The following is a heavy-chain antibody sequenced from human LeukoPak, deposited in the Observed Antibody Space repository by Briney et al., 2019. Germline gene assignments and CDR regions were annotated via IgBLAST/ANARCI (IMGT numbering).Heavy chain of an antibody. V-gene: IGHV3-23*01. J-gene: IGHJ5*02. CDR3: AKDPLGPRYCSGTSCSNWFDP. CDR2: ISGSGTFT. Sequence: QPGGSLRLSCAASGFTFSSYAMSWVRQAPGKGLEWVSAISGSGTFTYYADSVKGRFTISRDNSKNTLYLQLNSLRAEDTAVYYCAKDPLGPRYCSGTSCSNWFDPWGQGTLVTVPS. D-gene: IGHD2-2*01. CDR1: GFTFSSYA.